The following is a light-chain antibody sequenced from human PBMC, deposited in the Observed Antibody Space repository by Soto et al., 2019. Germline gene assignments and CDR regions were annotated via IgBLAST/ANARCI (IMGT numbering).Light chain of an antibody. CDR1: QSLNND. CDR2: DAS. J-gene: IGKJ5*01. CDR3: QQYHRSSVT. Sequence: DIQMTQSPSTLSASVGDRVTITCRASQSLNNDLAWYQQKPGKAPNLLIYDASTLERGVPSRFSGTGSGTEFTLAISSLQPDDCATYYCQQYHRSSVTFGQGTRLEIK. V-gene: IGKV1-5*01.